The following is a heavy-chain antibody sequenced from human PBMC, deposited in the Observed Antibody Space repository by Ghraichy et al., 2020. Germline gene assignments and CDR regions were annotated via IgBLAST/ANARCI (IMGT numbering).Heavy chain of an antibody. CDR2: TKNKVTSYIT. J-gene: IGHJ4*02. V-gene: IGHV3-72*01. CDR3: VRVTTNYYLDF. Sequence: GESLNISCVASGFTFSDHFMDWVSQAPGRGLEWPGRTKNKVTSYITEYAASVKGRFSVSRDDSKNSLYLQMNSLKTEDTAVYYCVRVTTNYYLDFWSQGTLVTVSA. D-gene: IGHD4/OR15-4a*01. CDR1: GFTFSDHF.